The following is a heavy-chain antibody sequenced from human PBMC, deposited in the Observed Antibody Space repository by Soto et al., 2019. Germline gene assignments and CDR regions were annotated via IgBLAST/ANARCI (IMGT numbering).Heavy chain of an antibody. CDR2: ISGSGGST. Sequence: GGSLRLSCAASGFTFSSYAMSWVRQAPGKGLEWVSAISGSGGSTYYADSVKGRFTISRDNSKNTLYLQMNSLRAEDTAVYYCAIGLAPARLYSSSWYATFDYWGQGTLVTVSS. J-gene: IGHJ4*02. CDR3: AIGLAPARLYSSSWYATFDY. D-gene: IGHD6-13*01. CDR1: GFTFSSYA. V-gene: IGHV3-23*01.